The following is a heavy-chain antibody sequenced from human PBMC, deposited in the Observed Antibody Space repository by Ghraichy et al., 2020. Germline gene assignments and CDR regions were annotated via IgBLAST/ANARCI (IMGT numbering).Heavy chain of an antibody. CDR2: IYPGDSDT. CDR3: ARYVGRGSWTAAFDI. Sequence: GGARTISCKGSGYSFTSYWIGWVRQMPGKGLEWMGIIYPGDSDTRYSPSFQGQVTISADKSISTAYLQWSSLKASDTAMYYCARYVGRGSWTAAFDIWGQGTMVTVSS. CDR1: GYSFTSYW. D-gene: IGHD1-1*01. V-gene: IGHV5-51*01. J-gene: IGHJ3*02.